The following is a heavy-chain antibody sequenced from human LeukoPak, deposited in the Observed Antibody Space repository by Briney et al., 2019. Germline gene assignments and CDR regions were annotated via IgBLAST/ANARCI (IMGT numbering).Heavy chain of an antibody. V-gene: IGHV4-4*07. D-gene: IGHD6-19*01. CDR3: VRDYSSGWPMTYYNPYIDL. CDR1: GGSVSSYY. CDR2: VFVTGSP. J-gene: IGHJ6*03. Sequence: SETLSLTCTVYGGSVSSYYWSWIRLPAGKGVEGIGRVFVTGSPNYSPSLKSRVTISLDASKNQLFLGLASVTAADTAVYYCVRDYSSGWPMTYYNPYIDLWGKGTMVTVSS.